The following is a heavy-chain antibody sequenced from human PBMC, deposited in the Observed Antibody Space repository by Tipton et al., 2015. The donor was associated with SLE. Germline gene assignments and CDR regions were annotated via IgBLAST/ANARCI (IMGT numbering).Heavy chain of an antibody. CDR2: IYYSGST. CDR1: GGSFSSYY. V-gene: IGHV4-34*11. CDR3: ARDLAGYLFDP. D-gene: IGHD6-13*01. Sequence: TLSLTCAVYGGSFSSYYWGWIRQPPGKGLEWIGSIYYSGSTNYNPSLKSRVTISVDTSKNQFSLKLSSVTAADTAVYYCARDLAGYLFDPWGQGTLVTVSS. J-gene: IGHJ5*02.